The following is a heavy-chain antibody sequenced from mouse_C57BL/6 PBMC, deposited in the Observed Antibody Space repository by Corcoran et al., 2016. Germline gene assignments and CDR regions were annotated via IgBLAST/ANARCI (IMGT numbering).Heavy chain of an antibody. CDR3: ANYYGSSYG. D-gene: IGHD1-1*01. CDR1: GYTFTSYD. CDR2: IYPGSGNT. J-gene: IGHJ2*01. Sequence: QVQLQQSGPELVKPGASVKLSCKASGYTFTSYDINWVKQRPGQGLEWIARIYPGSGNTYYNEKFKGKATLTAEKSSSTAYMQLSSLTSEDSAVYFCANYYGSSYGWGQGTTLTVSS. V-gene: IGHV1-76*01.